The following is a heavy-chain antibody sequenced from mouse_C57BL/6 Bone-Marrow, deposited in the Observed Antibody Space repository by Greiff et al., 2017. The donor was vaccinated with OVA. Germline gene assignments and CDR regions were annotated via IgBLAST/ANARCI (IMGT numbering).Heavy chain of an antibody. CDR3: ARTTLYYYAMDY. D-gene: IGHD5-5*01. Sequence: DVMLVESGGGLVKPGGSLKLSCAASGFTFSSYAMSWVRQTPEKRLEWVATISDGGSYTYYPDNVKGRFTISRDNAKNNLYLQMSHLKSEDTAMYYCARTTLYYYAMDYWGQGTSVTVSS. CDR2: ISDGGSYT. J-gene: IGHJ4*01. CDR1: GFTFSSYA. V-gene: IGHV5-4*03.